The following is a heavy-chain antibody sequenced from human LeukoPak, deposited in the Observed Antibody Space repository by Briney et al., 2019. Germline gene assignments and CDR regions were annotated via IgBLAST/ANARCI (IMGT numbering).Heavy chain of an antibody. CDR2: IDPSDSYT. V-gene: IGHV5-10-1*01. J-gene: IGHJ6*04. Sequence: GESLRISCKGSGYSFTSYWISWVRQMPGKGLEWMGRIDPSDSYTNYSPSFQGHVTISADKSISTAYLQWSSLKDSDTATYYCARLQINEYCSSTSCYYYYGMDVWGKGTTVTVSS. D-gene: IGHD2-2*01. CDR1: GYSFTSYW. CDR3: ARLQINEYCSSTSCYYYYGMDV.